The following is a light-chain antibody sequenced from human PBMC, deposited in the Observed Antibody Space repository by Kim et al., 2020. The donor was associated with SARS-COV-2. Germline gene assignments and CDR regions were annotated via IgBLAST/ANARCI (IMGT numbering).Light chain of an antibody. CDR3: GVWDSGLKAFV. CDR2: DND. CDR1: FSNMGNF. V-gene: IGLV1-51*01. Sequence: QSVLTQPPSVSAAPGQRVTISCSGTFSNMGNFVSWCQQFPGTAPKLVIYDNDKRPSGISDRFSGSKSGTSATLDITGLQTGDEADYYCGVWDSGLKAFVFGTGTQLTVL. J-gene: IGLJ1*01.